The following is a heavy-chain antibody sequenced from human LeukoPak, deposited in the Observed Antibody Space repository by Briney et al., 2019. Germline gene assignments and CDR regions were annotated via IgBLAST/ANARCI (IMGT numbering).Heavy chain of an antibody. CDR2: IKQDGSEK. V-gene: IGHV3-7*03. Sequence: PGGSLRLSCAASGFTFSSYWMSWVRQAPGKGLEWVANIKQDGSEKYYVDSVKGRFTISRDNAKNSLYLQMNSLRAEDTAVYYCARDGAYCSSTSCYANYYYGMDVWGQGTTVTVSS. D-gene: IGHD2-2*01. CDR3: ARDGAYCSSTSCYANYYYGMDV. J-gene: IGHJ6*02. CDR1: GFTFSSYW.